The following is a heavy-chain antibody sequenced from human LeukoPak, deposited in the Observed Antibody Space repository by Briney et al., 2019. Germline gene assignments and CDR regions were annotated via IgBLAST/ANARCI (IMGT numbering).Heavy chain of an antibody. CDR3: AKRDDFWSGYTDY. D-gene: IGHD3-3*01. CDR2: ISGSGGST. CDR1: GFTFSSYA. V-gene: IGHV3-23*01. J-gene: IGHJ4*02. Sequence: GGSLRLSCAASGFTFSSYAMHWVRQAPGKGLEWVSAISGSGGSTYYADSVKGRFTISRDNSKNTLYLQMNSLRAEDTAVYYCAKRDDFWSGYTDYWGQGTLVTVSS.